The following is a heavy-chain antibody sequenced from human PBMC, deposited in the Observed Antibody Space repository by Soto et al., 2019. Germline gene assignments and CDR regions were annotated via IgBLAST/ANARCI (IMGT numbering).Heavy chain of an antibody. CDR3: ARLFAGATGNWYFDL. Sequence: QVQLQQWGAGLLKPSETLSLTCAVYGGSFSGYYWSWVRQPPGKGLEWIGEITHSGGINYNPSLKSRVTMSLDTSKSQFSLRLNSVSDADTAVYYCARLFAGATGNWYFDLWGRGTLATVSS. D-gene: IGHD1-1*01. J-gene: IGHJ2*01. CDR1: GGSFSGYY. V-gene: IGHV4-34*01. CDR2: ITHSGGI.